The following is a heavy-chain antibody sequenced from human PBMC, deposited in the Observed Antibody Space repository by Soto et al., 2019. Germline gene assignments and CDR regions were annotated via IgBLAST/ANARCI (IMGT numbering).Heavy chain of an antibody. CDR1: DGSMNSDSSY. J-gene: IGHJ4*02. D-gene: IGHD3-22*01. CDR3: ARLGGYVSVGYYYLWDS. Sequence: SETLSLTCRVSDGSMNSDSSYWGWIRQPPGKGLEWIGVINHSGSTYHNLSLKGRVTMSVDASRNQFSLKLTSMTAADTAVYYCARLGGYVSVGYYYLWDSWGQGTLVTAPQ. CDR2: INHSGST. V-gene: IGHV4-39*01.